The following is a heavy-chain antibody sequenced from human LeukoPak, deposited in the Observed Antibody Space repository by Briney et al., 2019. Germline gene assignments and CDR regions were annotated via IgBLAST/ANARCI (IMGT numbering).Heavy chain of an antibody. D-gene: IGHD1-26*01. V-gene: IGHV1-46*01. CDR2: INPSGGST. J-gene: IGHJ3*02. Sequence: ASVKVSCKASGYTFTSYYMHWVRQAPGQGLEWMGIINPSGGSTSYAQKFQGRVTMTRDMSTSTVYMELSSLRAEDTAVYYCVVAKSVGGDAFDIWGQGTMVTVSS. CDR3: VVAKSVGGDAFDI. CDR1: GYTFTSYY.